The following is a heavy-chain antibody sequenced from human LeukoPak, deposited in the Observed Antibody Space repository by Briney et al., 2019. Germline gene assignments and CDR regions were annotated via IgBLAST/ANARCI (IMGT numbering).Heavy chain of an antibody. CDR3: ATAIAVAPGFDY. D-gene: IGHD6-19*01. Sequence: ASVTVSCTVSGYTLTELSMHWVRQAPGKGLEWMGGFDPEDGETIYAQKFQGRVTMTEDTSTDTAYMELSSLRSEDTAVYYCATAIAVAPGFDYWGQGTLVTVSS. CDR2: FDPEDGET. J-gene: IGHJ4*02. V-gene: IGHV1-24*01. CDR1: GYTLTELS.